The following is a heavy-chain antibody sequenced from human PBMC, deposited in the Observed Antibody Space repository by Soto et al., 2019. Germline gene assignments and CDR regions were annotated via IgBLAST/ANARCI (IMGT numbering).Heavy chain of an antibody. D-gene: IGHD4-17*01. V-gene: IGHV3-33*01. Sequence: QVQLVESGGGVVQPGRSLRLSCAASGFTFSSYGMHWVRQAPGKGLVWVAVIWYDGSNKYYADSVKGRFTISRDNSKNTLYLQMNSLRAEDTTVYYCARGGGPTAVLGYWGQGTLVTVSS. J-gene: IGHJ4*02. CDR2: IWYDGSNK. CDR3: ARGGGPTAVLGY. CDR1: GFTFSSYG.